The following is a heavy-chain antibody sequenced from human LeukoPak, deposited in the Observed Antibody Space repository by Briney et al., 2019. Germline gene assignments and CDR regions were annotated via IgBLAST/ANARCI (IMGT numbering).Heavy chain of an antibody. CDR1: GFTFSSYA. J-gene: IGHJ4*02. CDR3: AKDLPTYYDYVWGSYSLDY. V-gene: IGHV3-23*01. Sequence: SGGSLRLSCAASGFTFSSYAMSWVRQAPGKGLEWVSAISGSGGSTYYADSVKGRFTISRDNSKNTLYLQMNSLRAEDTAVYYCAKDLPTYYDYVWGSYSLDYWGQGTLVTVSS. CDR2: ISGSGGST. D-gene: IGHD3-16*01.